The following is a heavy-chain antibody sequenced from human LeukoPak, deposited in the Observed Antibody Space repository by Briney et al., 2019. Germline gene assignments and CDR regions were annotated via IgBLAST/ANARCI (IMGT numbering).Heavy chain of an antibody. CDR1: GFTVSSNY. J-gene: IGHJ4*02. D-gene: IGHD6-19*01. CDR2: ISSSSSYI. CDR3: AREGSGVAGHFDY. V-gene: IGHV3-21*01. Sequence: GVSLRLSCAASGFTVSSNYMSWVRRAPGKGLEWVSSISSSSSYIYYADSVKGRFTISRDNAKNSLYLQMNSLRAEDTAVYYCAREGSGVAGHFDYWGQGTLVTVSS.